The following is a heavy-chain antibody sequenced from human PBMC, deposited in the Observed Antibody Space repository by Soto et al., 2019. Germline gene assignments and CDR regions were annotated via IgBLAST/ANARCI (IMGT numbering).Heavy chain of an antibody. CDR3: ARHRSHYYYGMDV. J-gene: IGHJ6*02. CDR2: IYHSGST. CDR1: GGSISSGGYS. Sequence: PSETLSLTCAVSGGSISSGGYSWSWIRQPPGKGLEWIGYIYHSGSTYYNPSLKSRVTISVDRSKDQFSLKLSSVTAADTAVYYCARHRSHYYYGMDVWGQGTTVTVSS. D-gene: IGHD1-26*01. V-gene: IGHV4-30-2*01.